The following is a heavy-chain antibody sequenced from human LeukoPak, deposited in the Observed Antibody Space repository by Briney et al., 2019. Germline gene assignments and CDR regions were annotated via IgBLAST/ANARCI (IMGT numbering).Heavy chain of an antibody. CDR1: GYTFTDYA. Sequence: ASVKVSCKASGYTFTDYALHWVRQAPGQSLEWMGWITTGRGETRYSQEFQRRITFTRDTSASTVYMDLSDLRSEDTAIYYCARGGKQWRGGNYFDSWGQGTLVAVSS. J-gene: IGHJ4*02. CDR2: ITTGRGET. CDR3: ARGGKQWRGGNYFDS. V-gene: IGHV1-3*03. D-gene: IGHD6-19*01.